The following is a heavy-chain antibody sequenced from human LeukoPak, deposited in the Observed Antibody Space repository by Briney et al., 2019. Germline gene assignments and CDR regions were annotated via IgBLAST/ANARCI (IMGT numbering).Heavy chain of an antibody. J-gene: IGHJ6*02. CDR1: GFTFSSYA. V-gene: IGHV3-33*01. Sequence: PGRSLRLSCAASGFTFSSYAMHWVRQASGKGLEWVAVMWHDGSNKYYAASVKGRFTVSRDNSKNTLYLQINSLRAEDTAVYYCARERVTGTSYYYYYGMDVWGQGTTVTVSS. CDR2: MWHDGSNK. CDR3: ARERVTGTSYYYYYGMDV. D-gene: IGHD6-19*01.